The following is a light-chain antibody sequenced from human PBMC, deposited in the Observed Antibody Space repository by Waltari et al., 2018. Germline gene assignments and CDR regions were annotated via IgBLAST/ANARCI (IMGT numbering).Light chain of an antibody. Sequence: QSVLTQPPSVSAAPGQKVTISCSGSSSNVDHNDVPWYQQRPGTDPKLPIYDNNNRPSGIPDRIYAYKSGTSAMLGIAGLQTGDEADYYCGTWDDSLRGGLFGGGTKLTVL. J-gene: IGLJ3*02. CDR2: DNN. CDR1: SSNVDHND. V-gene: IGLV1-51*01. CDR3: GTWDDSLRGGL.